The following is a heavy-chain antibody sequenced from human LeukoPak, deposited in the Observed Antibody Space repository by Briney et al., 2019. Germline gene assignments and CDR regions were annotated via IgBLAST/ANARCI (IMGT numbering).Heavy chain of an antibody. Sequence: KPSETLSLTCTVSGGSISSYYWSWIRQPPGKGLEWIGYIYYSGSTNYNPSLKSRVTISVDTSKNQFSLKLSSVTAADTAVYCCARDREGDGALDYWGQGTVVTVSS. CDR3: ARDREGDGALDY. D-gene: IGHD2-21*01. J-gene: IGHJ4*02. CDR2: IYYSGST. CDR1: GGSISSYY. V-gene: IGHV4-59*01.